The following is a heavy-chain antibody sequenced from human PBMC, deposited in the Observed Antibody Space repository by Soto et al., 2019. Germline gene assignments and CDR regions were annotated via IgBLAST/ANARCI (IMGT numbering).Heavy chain of an antibody. Sequence: QVQLQQWGAGLLKPSETLSLTCAVYGGSFSGYYWSWIRQPPGKGLEWIGEINHSGSTNYNPSLKSRVTISVDTSKNLFSLKLSSVPAADTAVYYCARGSHLAITMVRGVREARFDYWGQGTLVTVSS. V-gene: IGHV4-34*01. CDR3: ARGSHLAITMVRGVREARFDY. CDR2: INHSGST. CDR1: GGSFSGYY. D-gene: IGHD3-10*01. J-gene: IGHJ4*02.